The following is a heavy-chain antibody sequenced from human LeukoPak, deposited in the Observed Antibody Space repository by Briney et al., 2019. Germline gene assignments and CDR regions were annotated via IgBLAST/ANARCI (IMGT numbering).Heavy chain of an antibody. V-gene: IGHV4-61*02. CDR3: ARSRTMIVVVPILKYYYYYMDV. D-gene: IGHD3-22*01. CDR1: GGSISSGSYY. J-gene: IGHJ6*03. Sequence: SETLSLTCTVSGGSISSGSYYWSWIRQPAGKGLEWIGRIYTSGSTNYNPSLKSRVTISVDTSKNQFSLKLSSVTAADTAVYYCARSRTMIVVVPILKYYYYYMDVWGKGTTVTISS. CDR2: IYTSGST.